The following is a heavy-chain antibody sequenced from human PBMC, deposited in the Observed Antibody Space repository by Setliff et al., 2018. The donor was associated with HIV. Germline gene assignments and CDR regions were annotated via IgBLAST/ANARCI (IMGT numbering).Heavy chain of an antibody. J-gene: IGHJ4*02. Sequence: GASVKVSCKVSGYTVTELSINWVRQAPGKGPEWMGGFDPEDNKIVYAQKFQGRVTTTEDTSTDTAYMELSSLRPEDTAVYYCARDRLTYYFDYWGQGILVTVSS. CDR1: GYTVTELS. CDR3: ARDRLTYYFDY. D-gene: IGHD3-22*01. CDR2: FDPEDNKI. V-gene: IGHV1-24*01.